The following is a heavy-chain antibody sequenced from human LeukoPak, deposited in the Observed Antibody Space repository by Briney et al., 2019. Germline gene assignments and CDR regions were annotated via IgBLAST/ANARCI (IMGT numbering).Heavy chain of an antibody. CDR2: IIPIFGTA. J-gene: IGHJ4*02. CDR1: GGTFSSYA. D-gene: IGHD3-3*01. V-gene: IGHV1-69*05. Sequence: GASVKVSCKASGGTFSSYAISWVRQAPGQGLEWMGGIIPIFGTANYAQKFQGRVTITTDESTSTAYMELSSLRSEDTAVYYCARVIPLSYDFWSGYADYWGQGTLVTVSS. CDR3: ARVIPLSYDFWSGYADY.